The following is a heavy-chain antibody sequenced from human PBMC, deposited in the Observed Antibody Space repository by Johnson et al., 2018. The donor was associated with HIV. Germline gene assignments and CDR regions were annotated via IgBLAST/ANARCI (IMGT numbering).Heavy chain of an antibody. V-gene: IGHV3-30*02. CDR1: GFTFSNYD. Sequence: VQLVESGGVVVQPGGSLRLSCAASGFTFSNYDMHWVRQAPGKGLEWVAFIRYDGSHKYYADSVKGRFTISRDNFKNTLYLQMNSLRGEDTAVYYCAKSKLPDLVLDIWGQGTVVTVSS. D-gene: IGHD4-23*01. CDR2: IRYDGSHK. J-gene: IGHJ3*02. CDR3: AKSKLPDLVLDI.